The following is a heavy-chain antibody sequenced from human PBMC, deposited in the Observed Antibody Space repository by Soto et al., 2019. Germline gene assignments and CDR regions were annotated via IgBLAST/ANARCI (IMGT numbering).Heavy chain of an antibody. CDR2: ITFSGNTV. J-gene: IGHJ6*02. V-gene: IGHV3-11*01. Sequence: GGSLRLSCAASGFTFSDSYMSWIRRAPGKGLEWISYITFSGNTVYYADSLKGRFTISRDNAKNSLYLQMNRLRAEDTAVYYCARVSWREKYGMDVWGQGTTVTVSS. CDR1: GFTFSDSY. CDR3: ARVSWREKYGMDV.